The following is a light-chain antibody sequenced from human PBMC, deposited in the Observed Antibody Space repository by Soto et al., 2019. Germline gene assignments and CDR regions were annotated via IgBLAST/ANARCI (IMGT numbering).Light chain of an antibody. CDR2: DTN. CDR3: LLSDRNTRI. CDR1: TGAVTSDHW. Sequence: QAVVTQEPSLTVSPGGTVILTCGSSTGAVTSDHWPFWVQQKPGQAPRTVIYDTNNEASWTPARFSGSLLGGKAALTLSGAQSEDEADYYCLLSDRNTRIFGGGTKLTVL. J-gene: IGLJ2*01. V-gene: IGLV7-46*01.